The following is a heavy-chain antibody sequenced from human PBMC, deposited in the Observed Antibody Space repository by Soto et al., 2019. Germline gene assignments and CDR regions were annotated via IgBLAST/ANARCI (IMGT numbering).Heavy chain of an antibody. Sequence: EVQLVESGGGLVQPGRSLRLSCTASGFTFGDYAMSWVRQAPGKGLEWVGFIRSKAYGGTTEYAASVKGRFTISRDESKSIAYLQMNSLKTEDTAVYYCTAGKLYPSLDFDYWGQGTLVTVSS. J-gene: IGHJ4*02. V-gene: IGHV3-49*04. CDR1: GFTFGDYA. CDR2: IRSKAYGGTT. D-gene: IGHD2-8*01. CDR3: TAGKLYPSLDFDY.